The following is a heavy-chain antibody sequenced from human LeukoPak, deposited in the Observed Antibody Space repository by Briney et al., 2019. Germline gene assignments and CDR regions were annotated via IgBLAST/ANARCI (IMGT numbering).Heavy chain of an antibody. V-gene: IGHV1-18*01. CDR3: ARDPIAVAGTGWFDP. CDR2: IRAYNGNT. Sequence: ASVKVSCKASGYTFTSYGISWVRPAPGQGLEWMGWIRAYNGNTNYAQKLQGRVTMTTDTSTSTAYMELRSLRSDDTAVYYCARDPIAVAGTGWFDPWGQGTLVTVSS. D-gene: IGHD6-19*01. J-gene: IGHJ5*02. CDR1: GYTFTSYG.